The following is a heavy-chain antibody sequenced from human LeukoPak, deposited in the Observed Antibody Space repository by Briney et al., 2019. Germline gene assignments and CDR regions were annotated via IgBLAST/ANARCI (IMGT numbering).Heavy chain of an antibody. CDR2: IYYSGST. CDR3: AREGYYDSSGYRGYYYYGMDV. J-gene: IGHJ6*02. V-gene: IGHV4-59*01. Sequence: SETLSLTCTVSGGSISSYYWSWIRQPPGKELEWIGYIYYSGSTNYNPSLKSRVTISVDTSKNQFSLKLSSVTAADTAVYYCAREGYYDSSGYRGYYYYGMDVWGQGTTVTVSS. D-gene: IGHD3-22*01. CDR1: GGSISSYY.